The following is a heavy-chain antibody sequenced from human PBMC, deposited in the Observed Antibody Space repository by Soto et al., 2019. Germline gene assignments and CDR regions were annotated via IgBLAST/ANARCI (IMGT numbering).Heavy chain of an antibody. Sequence: QVQLVESGGGVVQPGTSLRLSCAASGFTFNTYAMHWVRQAPGEGLEWVAVISYDGRNKYYDDSVKGRFNISRGTSKNTLYLQMNSLRAEDTSVYYCARDPAVAGTRGVRYWGQVTLVTVAS. CDR3: ARDPAVAGTRGVRY. D-gene: IGHD6-19*01. CDR1: GFTFNTYA. J-gene: IGHJ4*02. CDR2: ISYDGRNK. V-gene: IGHV3-30*04.